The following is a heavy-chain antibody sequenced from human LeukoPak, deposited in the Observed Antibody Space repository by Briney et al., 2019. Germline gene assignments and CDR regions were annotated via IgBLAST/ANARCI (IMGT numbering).Heavy chain of an antibody. J-gene: IGHJ3*02. V-gene: IGHV1-58*02. CDR3: AATPDSSGYYGGDDAFDI. Sequence: ASVKVSCKASGFTFTSSAMQRVRQARGQRLEWIGWIVVGSGNTNYAQKFQERVTITRDMSTSTAYMELSSLRSEDTAVYYCAATPDSSGYYGGDDAFDIWGQGTMVTVSS. D-gene: IGHD3-22*01. CDR1: GFTFTSSA. CDR2: IVVGSGNT.